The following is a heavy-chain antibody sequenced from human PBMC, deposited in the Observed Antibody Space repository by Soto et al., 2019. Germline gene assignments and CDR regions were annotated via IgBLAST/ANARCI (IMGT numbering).Heavy chain of an antibody. V-gene: IGHV1-46*01. CDR1: GYTFTSDY. CDR3: ARSAYYYDSSANFEY. Sequence: ASVKVSCKASGYTFTSDYINCVRQAPGQGLEWMGMIHTSGGSTTYAQKFQGRVTMTRDTSTNTVYMELGSLKSEDTAVYYCARSAYYYDSSANFEYWGQGTLVTVSS. CDR2: IHTSGGST. D-gene: IGHD3-22*01. J-gene: IGHJ4*02.